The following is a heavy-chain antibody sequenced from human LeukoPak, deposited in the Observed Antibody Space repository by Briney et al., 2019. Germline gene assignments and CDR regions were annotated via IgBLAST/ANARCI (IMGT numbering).Heavy chain of an antibody. D-gene: IGHD3-3*01. V-gene: IGHV3-7*01. CDR3: ARDNGVVHGVYYMDV. CDR1: GFTFSNYW. CDR2: IKQDGSEK. J-gene: IGHJ6*03. Sequence: GGSLRLSCAASGFTFSNYWMTWVRRAPGKGLEWVADIKQDGSEKLYVNSVRGRFTISRDNAKMSLFLQMNSLRAEDTAVYYCARDNGVVHGVYYMDVWGKGTTVTVS.